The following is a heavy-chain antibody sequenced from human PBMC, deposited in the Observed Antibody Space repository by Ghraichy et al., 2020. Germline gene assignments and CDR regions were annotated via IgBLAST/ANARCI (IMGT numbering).Heavy chain of an antibody. CDR1: GGSISSYY. J-gene: IGHJ4*02. Sequence: SETLSLTCTVSGGSISSYYWSWIRQPPGKGLEWIGYIYYSGSTNYNPSLKSRVTISVDTSKNQFSLKLSSVTAADTAVYYCARGDFDWYLDYWGQGTLVTVSS. CDR3: ARGDFDWYLDY. V-gene: IGHV4-59*01. D-gene: IGHD3-9*01. CDR2: IYYSGST.